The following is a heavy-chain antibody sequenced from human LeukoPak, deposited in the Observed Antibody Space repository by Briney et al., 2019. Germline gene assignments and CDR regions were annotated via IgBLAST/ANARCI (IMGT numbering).Heavy chain of an antibody. CDR3: ARAVAAAGMIWDGPYYFDY. CDR2: IYHSGST. D-gene: IGHD6-13*01. Sequence: PSETLSLTCTVSGYSISSGYYWGWIRPPPGKGLEWIGSIYHSGSTYYNPSLKSRVTISVDTSKNQFSLKLSSVTAADTAVYYCARAVAAAGMIWDGPYYFDYWGQGTLVTVSS. V-gene: IGHV4-38-2*02. CDR1: GYSISSGYY. J-gene: IGHJ4*02.